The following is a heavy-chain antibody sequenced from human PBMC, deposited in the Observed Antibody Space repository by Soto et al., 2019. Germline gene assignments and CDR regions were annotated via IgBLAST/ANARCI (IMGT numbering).Heavy chain of an antibody. V-gene: IGHV5-10-1*01. CDR3: ARRMGTGYYYGMDV. CDR2: VDPSDSYT. CDR1: GYSFTNYW. J-gene: IGHJ6*02. Sequence: PAEPLNLTWQGSGYSFTNYWISLVRQMPGKGLEWMGRVDPSDSYTNYSPSFQGHVTISADRSISTAYLQWSSLKASDTAMYYCARRMGTGYYYGMDVWGQGNTVTVSS. D-gene: IGHD1-1*01.